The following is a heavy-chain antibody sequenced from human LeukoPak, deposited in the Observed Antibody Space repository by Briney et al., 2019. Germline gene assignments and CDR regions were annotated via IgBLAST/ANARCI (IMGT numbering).Heavy chain of an antibody. D-gene: IGHD6-13*01. CDR3: ASRHSKQQPYYYYRDI. J-gene: IGHJ6*03. CDR1: GDSISSGSYY. CDR2: IYSNGDT. Sequence: RASQTLSLTCTVSGDSISSGSYYWSWIRQPAGKGLEWIGRIYSNGDTKFNPSLKSRVTISLDTSKNQFSLKLSSATAADTAVYYCASRHSKQQPYYYYRDIWGKGTTVTVSS. V-gene: IGHV4-61*02.